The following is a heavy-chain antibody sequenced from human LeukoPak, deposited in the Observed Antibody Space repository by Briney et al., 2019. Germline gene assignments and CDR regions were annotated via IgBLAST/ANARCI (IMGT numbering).Heavy chain of an antibody. D-gene: IGHD3-16*01. CDR3: ARDYGGSDFDY. CDR1: GFTFSNYW. Sequence: HPGGSLRLSCAASGFTFSNYWMSWVRRAPGKGLEWVANINQDGSEKHYVDSVKGRFTISRDNAKNSLYLQINSLSAEDTAVYYCARDYGGSDFDYWGQGTLVTVSS. CDR2: INQDGSEK. J-gene: IGHJ4*02. V-gene: IGHV3-7*01.